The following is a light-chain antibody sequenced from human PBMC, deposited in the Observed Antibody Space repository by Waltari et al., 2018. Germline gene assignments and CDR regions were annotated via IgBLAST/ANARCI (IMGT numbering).Light chain of an antibody. CDR3: QQRSSWTPLT. CDR2: VAS. V-gene: IGKV3-11*01. J-gene: IGKJ2*01. Sequence: EIVLTQSPATLSLSPGETATLPCRASQSVCTSLAWYLQKPGQAPRLLIYVASNRATGIPDRFRGSGSGTDFTLTISSLEPEDFARYYCQQRSSWTPLTFGQGARLEIK. CDR1: QSVCTS.